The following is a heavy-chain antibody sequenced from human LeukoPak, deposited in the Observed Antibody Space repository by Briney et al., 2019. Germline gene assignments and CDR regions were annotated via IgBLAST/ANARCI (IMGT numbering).Heavy chain of an antibody. CDR3: AREDYYDSSGYSDY. CDR2: IIPIFGTA. J-gene: IGHJ4*02. CDR1: GGTFSSYA. D-gene: IGHD3-22*01. Sequence: SVKVSCKASGGTFSSYAISWVRQAPGQGLEWMGRIIPIFGTANYAQKFQGRVTITTDESASTAYMELSSLRSEDTAVYCCAREDYYDSSGYSDYWGQGTLVTVSS. V-gene: IGHV1-69*05.